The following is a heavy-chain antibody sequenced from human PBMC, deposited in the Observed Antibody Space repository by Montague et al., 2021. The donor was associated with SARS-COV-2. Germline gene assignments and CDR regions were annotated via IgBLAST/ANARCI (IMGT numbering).Heavy chain of an antibody. CDR2: INHRGST. J-gene: IGHJ4*02. CDR3: ARGRQHINMVVVVVTGGEYYFDF. D-gene: IGHD3-22*01. Sequence: SETLSLTCAVYDGSFSDYSWTWIRQPPGKGLEWIGEINHRGSTNYNPSLKSRVTISVDTSKNQFPLKMTSVTAADTAVYYGARGRQHINMVVVVVTGGEYYFDFWGQGTLVAVSS. CDR1: DGSFSDYS. V-gene: IGHV4-34*01.